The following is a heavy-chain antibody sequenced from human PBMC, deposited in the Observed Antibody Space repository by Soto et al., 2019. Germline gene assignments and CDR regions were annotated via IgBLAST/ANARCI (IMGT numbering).Heavy chain of an antibody. Sequence: EVQLLESGGGLVQPGGSVRLSCAASGLTFGNYAMSWVRQAPGKGLEWVSAISGDSGRTYYADSVKGRFTISRDNSKNTLDLHMNTLRADDTAVYYCAVAPNCGRDCSAASYWYFDIWGRGTLVTVSS. CDR2: ISGDSGRT. CDR3: AVAPNCGRDCSAASYWYFDI. V-gene: IGHV3-23*01. CDR1: GLTFGNYA. J-gene: IGHJ2*01. D-gene: IGHD2-21*02.